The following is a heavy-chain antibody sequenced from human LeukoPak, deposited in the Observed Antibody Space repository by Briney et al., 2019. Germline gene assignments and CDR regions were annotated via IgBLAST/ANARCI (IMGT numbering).Heavy chain of an antibody. D-gene: IGHD2-15*01. CDR1: GFTLSNAW. CDR3: AKDCSGGSCYVGY. V-gene: IGHV3-30*02. Sequence: PGGSLRLSCAASGFTLSNAWMNWVRQAPGKGLEWVAFIRYDGSNKYYADSVKGRFTISRDNSKNTLYLQMNSLRAEDTAVYYCAKDCSGGSCYVGYWGQGTLVTVSS. CDR2: IRYDGSNK. J-gene: IGHJ4*02.